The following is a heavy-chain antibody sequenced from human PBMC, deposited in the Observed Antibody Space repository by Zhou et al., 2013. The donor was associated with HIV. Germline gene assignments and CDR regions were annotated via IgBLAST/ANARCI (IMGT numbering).Heavy chain of an antibody. CDR3: AYLNSVGATTGEVIAFDI. J-gene: IGHJ3*02. D-gene: IGHD1-26*01. Sequence: QVQLVQSGAEVKKPGSSVKVSCKASGGTFSSYAISWVRQAPGQGLEWMGGIIPIFGTANYAQKFQGRVTITTDESTSTAYMELSSLRSEDTAVYYCAYLNSVGATTGEVIAFDIWGQGTMVTVSS. CDR2: IIPIFGTA. CDR1: GGTFSSYA. V-gene: IGHV1-69*05.